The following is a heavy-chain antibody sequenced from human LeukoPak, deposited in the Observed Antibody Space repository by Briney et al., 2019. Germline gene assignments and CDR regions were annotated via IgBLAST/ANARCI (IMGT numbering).Heavy chain of an antibody. CDR2: MDSSSNYI. V-gene: IGHV3-21*01. J-gene: IGHJ6*03. CDR3: ARVPGYCTSTSCHSYMDV. Sequence: GGSLRLSCVASGFTFNSYSMNWVRQAPGKGLEWVSSMDSSSNYIYYPDSVRGRFTISRDNAHDSLYLQMDSLRAEDTAVYYCARVPGYCTSTSCHSYMDVWGKGTTVTVSS. D-gene: IGHD2-2*03. CDR1: GFTFNSYS.